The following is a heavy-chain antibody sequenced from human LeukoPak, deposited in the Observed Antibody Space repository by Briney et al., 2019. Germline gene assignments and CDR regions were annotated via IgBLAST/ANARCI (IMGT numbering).Heavy chain of an antibody. Sequence: GGSLRLSRAASGFSFSSYGMHWVRQAPGKGLEWVAVISYDGSYKYYGDSVKGRFTISRDNSKNTLYLQMNSLRTEDTAVYYCAKTYVISGYSGLYYFDYWGQGTLVTVSS. V-gene: IGHV3-30*18. CDR1: GFSFSSYG. CDR3: AKTYVISGYSGLYYFDY. D-gene: IGHD3-22*01. J-gene: IGHJ4*02. CDR2: ISYDGSYK.